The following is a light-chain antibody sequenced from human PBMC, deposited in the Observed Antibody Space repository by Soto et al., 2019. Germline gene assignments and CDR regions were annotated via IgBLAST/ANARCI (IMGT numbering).Light chain of an antibody. J-gene: IGKJ5*01. V-gene: IGKV3D-15*01. CDR3: QQDHNWPIT. Sequence: IVFTKYPGTLSLYHDERATLSCRASQSVSSNYLAWYQQKPGQAPRLLIYGASTRATGVPARFSGSGSGTEFTLTISSLQSEDFAVYYCQQDHNWPITFGQGTRLEI. CDR2: GAS. CDR1: QSVSSNY.